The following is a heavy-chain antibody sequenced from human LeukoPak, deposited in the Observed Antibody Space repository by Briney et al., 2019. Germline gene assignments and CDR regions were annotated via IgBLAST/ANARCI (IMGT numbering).Heavy chain of an antibody. CDR1: GFTFSNYG. J-gene: IGHJ5*02. CDR3: AREGMGTTFSAWFGP. D-gene: IGHD1-7*01. V-gene: IGHV3-30*03. Sequence: GRSLRLSCAASGFTFSNYGMHWVRQAPGKGLEWVAVVSADGSIDHYADSVRGRFTVSRDNSKNTMFLQFNTVRPEDTAVYYCAREGMGTTFSAWFGPWGQGTLVTVSS. CDR2: VSADGSID.